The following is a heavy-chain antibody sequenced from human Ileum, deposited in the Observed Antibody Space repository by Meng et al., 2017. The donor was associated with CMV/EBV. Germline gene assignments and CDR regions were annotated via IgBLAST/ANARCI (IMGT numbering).Heavy chain of an antibody. CDR1: GGTFSSYA. CDR3: ARPAARPRDTDYYYYGMDV. Sequence: SVKVSCKASGGTFSSYAISWVRQAPGQGLEWMGGIIPIFGTANYAQKFQGRVTITTDESTSTAYMELSSLRSEDTALYYCARPAARPRDTDYYYYGMDVWGQGTMVTVSS. V-gene: IGHV1-69*05. CDR2: IIPIFGTA. D-gene: IGHD6-6*01. J-gene: IGHJ6*02.